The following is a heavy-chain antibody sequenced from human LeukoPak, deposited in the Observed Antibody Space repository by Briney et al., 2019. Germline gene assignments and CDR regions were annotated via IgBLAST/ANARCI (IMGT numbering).Heavy chain of an antibody. D-gene: IGHD6-13*01. V-gene: IGHV4-39*07. J-gene: IGHJ4*02. CDR1: GGSISSSSYY. Sequence: PSETLSLTCTVSGGSISSSSYYWGWIRQPPGKGLEWIGSIYYSGSTYYNPSLKSRVTISVDTSKNQFSLKLSSVTAADTAVYYCARLPIAAAGIDYWGQGTLVTVSS. CDR3: ARLPIAAAGIDY. CDR2: IYYSGST.